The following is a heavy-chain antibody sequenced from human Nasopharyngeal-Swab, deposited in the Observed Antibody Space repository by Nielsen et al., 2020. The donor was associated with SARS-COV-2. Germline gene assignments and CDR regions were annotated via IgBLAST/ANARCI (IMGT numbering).Heavy chain of an antibody. CDR1: GYTFTSYG. V-gene: IGHV1-18*01. J-gene: IGHJ3*02. Sequence: ASVKVSCKVSGYTFTSYGISWVRQAPGQGLEWMGWISAYNGNTNYAQKLQGRVTMTTDTSTSTAYMELRSLRSDDTAVYYCASNPLYCSSTSCYHDAFDIWGQGTMVTVSS. CDR3: ASNPLYCSSTSCYHDAFDI. CDR2: ISAYNGNT. D-gene: IGHD2-2*01.